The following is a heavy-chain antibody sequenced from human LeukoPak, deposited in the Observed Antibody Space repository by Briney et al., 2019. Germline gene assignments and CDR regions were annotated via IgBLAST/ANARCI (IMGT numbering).Heavy chain of an antibody. D-gene: IGHD1-14*01. CDR2: IYSGGST. CDR1: GFTVSSNY. J-gene: IGHJ4*02. V-gene: IGHV3-53*05. CDR3: ARGYQEALGYYFDY. Sequence: PGGSLRLSCAASGFTVSSNYMSWVRQAPGKGLEWVSVIYSGGSTYYADSVKGRFTISRDNSKNTLYLQMNSLRAEDTAVYYCARGYQEALGYYFDYWGQGTLVTVSS.